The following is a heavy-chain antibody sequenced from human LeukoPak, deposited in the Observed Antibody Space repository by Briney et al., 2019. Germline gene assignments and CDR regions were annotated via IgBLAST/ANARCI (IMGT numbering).Heavy chain of an antibody. CDR1: GYTFTAYY. Sequence: GASVKVSCKASGYTFTAYYMHWMRQDPGQGLEWMGIINPSGGSTSYAQKFQGRVTMTRDTSTSTVYMELSSLRSEDTAVYYCARGDDCSSTSCYTSGIYYYYYMDVWGKGTTVTVSS. CDR3: ARGDDCSSTSCYTSGIYYYYYMDV. V-gene: IGHV1-46*01. D-gene: IGHD2-2*02. J-gene: IGHJ6*03. CDR2: INPSGGST.